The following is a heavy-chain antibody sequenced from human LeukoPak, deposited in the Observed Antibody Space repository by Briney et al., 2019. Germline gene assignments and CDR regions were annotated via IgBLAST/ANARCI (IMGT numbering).Heavy chain of an antibody. J-gene: IGHJ1*01. CDR2: IKSDGKT. D-gene: IGHD3-22*01. V-gene: IGHV3-74*01. CDR3: ARAPSEVGGYYPEYFRH. Sequence: GGSLRLSCEASGFTFSRYWMHWVRQAPGKGLVWVSRIKSDGKTNYADSVKGRFTISRDNAKNTVSLQVDSLRAEDTGVYYCARAPSEVGGYYPEYFRHWGQGTLVTVSS. CDR1: GFTFSRYW.